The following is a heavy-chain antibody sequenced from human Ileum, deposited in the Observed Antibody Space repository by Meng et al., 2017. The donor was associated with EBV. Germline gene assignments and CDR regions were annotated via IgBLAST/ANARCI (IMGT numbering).Heavy chain of an antibody. CDR3: ARRYYGVPFDN. J-gene: IGHJ4*02. V-gene: IGHV4-39*01. D-gene: IGHD3-3*01. Sequence: QLQLHESGPGLVKPSETLSLTCAVSGDSISSSNHWWGWIRQPPGKGLEWVGTIYYSGSTFYNPSLKSRVTISLDTSKNQFSLKVSSVTAADTAVYYCARRYYGVPFDNWGQGTLGTVSS. CDR1: GDSISSSNHW. CDR2: IYYSGST.